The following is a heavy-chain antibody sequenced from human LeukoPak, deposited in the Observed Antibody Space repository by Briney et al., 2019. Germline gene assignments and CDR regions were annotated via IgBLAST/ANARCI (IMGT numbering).Heavy chain of an antibody. CDR2: IIPIFGTA. CDR3: ARSPTIDYYYGMDV. D-gene: IGHD1-14*01. Sequence: GASVKVSCKASGGTFSSYAISWVRQAPGQGLEWMGGIIPIFGTANYAQKFQGRVTITADGSTSTAYMELSGLRSEDTAVYYCARSPTIDYYYGMDVWGQGTTVTVSS. V-gene: IGHV1-69*13. J-gene: IGHJ6*02. CDR1: GGTFSSYA.